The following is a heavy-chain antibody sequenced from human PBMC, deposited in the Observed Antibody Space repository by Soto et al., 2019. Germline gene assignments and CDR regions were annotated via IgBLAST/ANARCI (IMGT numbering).Heavy chain of an antibody. CDR1: GGSSSSGGYY. J-gene: IGHJ3*02. Sequence: SETQSLTSTVSGGSSSSGGYYCSCINKNPGKGLEWIGYIYYSGSTYYNPSLKSRVTISVDTSKNQFSLKLSSVTAADTAVYYCARDPRDWRYSNDAFDIWGQGTMVTVSS. CDR3: ARDPRDWRYSNDAFDI. D-gene: IGHD3-3*01. CDR2: IYYSGST. V-gene: IGHV4-31*03.